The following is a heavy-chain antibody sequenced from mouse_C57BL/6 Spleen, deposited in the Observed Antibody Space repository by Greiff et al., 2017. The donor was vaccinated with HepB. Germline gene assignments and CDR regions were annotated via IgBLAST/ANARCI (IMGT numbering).Heavy chain of an antibody. CDR2: INPSNGGT. J-gene: IGHJ4*01. Sequence: QVQLQQPGTELVKPGASVKLSCKASGYTFTSYWMHWVKQRPGQGLEWIGNINPSNGGTNYNEKFKSKATLTVDKSSSTAYLQLSSLKSEDSAGYYFARSGSNYAMDYWGQGTSVTGSS. D-gene: IGHD3-1*01. V-gene: IGHV1-53*01. CDR3: ARSGSNYAMDY. CDR1: GYTFTSYW.